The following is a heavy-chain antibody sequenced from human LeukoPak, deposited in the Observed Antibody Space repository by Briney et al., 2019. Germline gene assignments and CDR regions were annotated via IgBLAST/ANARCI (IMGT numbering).Heavy chain of an antibody. V-gene: IGHV4-59*08. CDR2: IYYSGST. Sequence: SETLSLTCTVSGGSISSYYWSWFRKPPGKGLEWIGYIYYSGSTSYNPSLKSRVSISVDTFKNQFSLKLTSVTAADTAMYYCARPSRDGYVDAFDIWGQGTMVTVSS. D-gene: IGHD5-24*01. CDR1: GGSISSYY. J-gene: IGHJ3*02. CDR3: ARPSRDGYVDAFDI.